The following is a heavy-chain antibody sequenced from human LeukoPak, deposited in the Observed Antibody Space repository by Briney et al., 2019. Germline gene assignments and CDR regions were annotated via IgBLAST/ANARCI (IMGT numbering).Heavy chain of an antibody. Sequence: ASVKVSCKASGYTFTNYYMHWVRQAPGQGLEWMGIINPSGGSTSYAQKFQGRITMTRDLSTSTDYMEVSSLRSEDTAVYYWARSARGYDSSGSEAFDIWGQGTMVTVSS. V-gene: IGHV1-46*01. J-gene: IGHJ3*02. CDR2: INPSGGST. CDR1: GYTFTNYY. D-gene: IGHD3-22*01. CDR3: ARSARGYDSSGSEAFDI.